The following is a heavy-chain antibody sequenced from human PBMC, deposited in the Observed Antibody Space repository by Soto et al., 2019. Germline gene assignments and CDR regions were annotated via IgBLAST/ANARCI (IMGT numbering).Heavy chain of an antibody. Sequence: QVQLVESGGGLVKPGGSLRLSCAASGFTFSDYYMSWIRQAPGKGLEWVSYISSSSSYTNYADSVKGRFTISRDNAKNSLYLQRNSLRAEDTAVYYCARVPMVRGVPTNDYWGQGTLVTVSS. CDR1: GFTFSDYY. CDR3: ARVPMVRGVPTNDY. D-gene: IGHD3-10*01. J-gene: IGHJ4*02. CDR2: ISSSSSYT. V-gene: IGHV3-11*05.